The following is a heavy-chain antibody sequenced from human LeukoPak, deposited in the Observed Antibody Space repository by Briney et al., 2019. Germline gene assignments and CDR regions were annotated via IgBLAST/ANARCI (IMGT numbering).Heavy chain of an antibody. Sequence: GGSLRLSCAASGFTFSSYEMKWVRQAPGKGLEWASYISSSGSTIYYADSVKGRFTISRDNAKNSLYLQMNSLRAEDTAVYYCAREGGRGSFFDYWGQGTLVTVSS. D-gene: IGHD1-26*01. CDR1: GFTFSSYE. CDR2: ISSSGSTI. V-gene: IGHV3-48*03. J-gene: IGHJ4*02. CDR3: AREGGRGSFFDY.